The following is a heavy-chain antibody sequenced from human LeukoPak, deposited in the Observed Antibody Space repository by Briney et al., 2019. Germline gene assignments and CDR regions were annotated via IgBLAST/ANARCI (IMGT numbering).Heavy chain of an antibody. D-gene: IGHD3-9*01. CDR1: GFTFSDYY. J-gene: IGHJ4*02. CDR3: ARDFKQTRYFDWLDNYFDY. CDR2: ISSIGSTI. V-gene: IGHV3-11*01. Sequence: GGSLRLSCAASGFTFSDYYMSWIRQAPGKGLEWGSYISSIGSTIYYADSVKGRFTISRDNAKNSLYLQMNSLRAEDTAVYYCARDFKQTRYFDWLDNYFDYWGQGTLVTVSS.